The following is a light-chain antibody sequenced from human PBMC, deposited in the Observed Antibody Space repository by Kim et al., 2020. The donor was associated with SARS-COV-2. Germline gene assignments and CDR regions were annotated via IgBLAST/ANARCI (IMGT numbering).Light chain of an antibody. V-gene: IGLV1-40*01. CDR2: GNS. J-gene: IGLJ2*01. CDR3: QAQDSSRSAVV. Sequence: TSCPGSNPNMWTVYDVHGYQQLPGTAPKHRINGNSNRPSGVPDRFSGSKSGTSASLAITGLQPEDEADYYCQAQDSSRSAVVFGGGTQLTVL. CDR1: NPNMWTVYD.